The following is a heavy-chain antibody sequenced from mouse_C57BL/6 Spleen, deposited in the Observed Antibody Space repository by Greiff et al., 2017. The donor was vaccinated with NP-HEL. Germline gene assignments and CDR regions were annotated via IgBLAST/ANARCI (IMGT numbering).Heavy chain of an antibody. CDR2: ISSGGDYI. CDR3: TRDQGYYDYFYAMDY. D-gene: IGHD2-4*01. V-gene: IGHV5-9-1*02. Sequence: EVKLMESGEGLVKPGGSLKLSCAASGFTFSSYAMSWVRQTPEKRLEWVAYISSGGDYIYYADTVKGRFTISRDNARNTLYLQMSSLKSEDTAMYYCTRDQGYYDYFYAMDYGGQGTSVTVSS. J-gene: IGHJ4*01. CDR1: GFTFSSYA.